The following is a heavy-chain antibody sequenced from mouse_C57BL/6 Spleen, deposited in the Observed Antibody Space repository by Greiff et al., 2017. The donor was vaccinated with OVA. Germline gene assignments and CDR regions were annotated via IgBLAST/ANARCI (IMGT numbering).Heavy chain of an antibody. V-gene: IGHV5-17*01. J-gene: IGHJ2*01. D-gene: IGHD1-1*01. Sequence: EVKLLQSGAGIVKPGASLKLSCAASGFTFSDYGMHWVRQAPEQGLEWVAYISSGSSTTYYADTVQGRFTISRDTAKNTPFLQLTSLRSEDTAMDYCARESLLLRAYFDYGGQGTALTVSS. CDR2: ISSGSSTT. CDR1: GFTFSDYG. CDR3: ARESLLLRAYFDY.